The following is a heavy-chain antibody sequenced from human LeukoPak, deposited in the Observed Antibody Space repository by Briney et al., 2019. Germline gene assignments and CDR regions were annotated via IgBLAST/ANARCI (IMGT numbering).Heavy chain of an antibody. CDR2: INPSGTGT. CDR3: ATDHSMANTAWWFDP. D-gene: IGHD5-24*01. V-gene: IGHV1-46*01. Sequence: ASVKVSCKASGYTITNNYMHWVRQPPGQGLEWMGVINPSGTGTSYAQKFQGRITMSRDTSTSTVYMELSSLRSEDTAFYYCATDHSMANTAWWFDPWGQGTLVTVSS. CDR1: GYTITNNY. J-gene: IGHJ5*02.